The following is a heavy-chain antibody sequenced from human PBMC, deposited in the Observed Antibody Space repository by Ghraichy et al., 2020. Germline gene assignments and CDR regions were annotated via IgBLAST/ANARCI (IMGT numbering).Heavy chain of an antibody. CDR3: ARSLGGYDLGGFDY. J-gene: IGHJ4*02. CDR2: IYYSGRT. CDR1: GGSISSYY. D-gene: IGHD5-12*01. V-gene: IGHV4-59*08. Sequence: ESLNISCTVSGGSISSYYWNWIRQSPGKGLEWIGYIYYSGRTNQNPSLKSRVTISVDTSKNQFSLRLSSVTATDTAVYYCARSLGGYDLGGFDYWGQGTLVTVSS.